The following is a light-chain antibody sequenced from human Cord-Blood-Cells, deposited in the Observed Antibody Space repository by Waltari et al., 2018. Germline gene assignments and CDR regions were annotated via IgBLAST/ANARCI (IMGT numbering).Light chain of an antibody. CDR2: KAS. CDR3: QQDNSQSPWT. V-gene: IGKV1-5*03. Sequence: LQMKQSPSTLSASVEDRVAITCRASQSISSLLTWYLQKPGKAPKLLISKASSLESGVPSRFSWSGSWTEVTLNISRLQPYNFATYYWQQDNSQSPWTFGQGTKVEIK. CDR1: QSISSL. J-gene: IGKJ1*01.